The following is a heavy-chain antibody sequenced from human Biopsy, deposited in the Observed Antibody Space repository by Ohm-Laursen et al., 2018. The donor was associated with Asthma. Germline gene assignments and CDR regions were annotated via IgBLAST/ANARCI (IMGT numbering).Heavy chain of an antibody. CDR2: IKTNRRGA. Sequence: SLRISCAATGFTFGNFAMSWARQAPGKGLEWVSTIKTNRRGADYPDPAKGRFTISRDDSKNTLYLQMSSLRAEDTAVYYCVKDTYEDDYGYYTFDVWGQGTMVTVSS. CDR3: VKDTYEDDYGYYTFDV. D-gene: IGHD3-22*01. J-gene: IGHJ3*01. CDR1: GFTFGNFA. V-gene: IGHV3-23*01.